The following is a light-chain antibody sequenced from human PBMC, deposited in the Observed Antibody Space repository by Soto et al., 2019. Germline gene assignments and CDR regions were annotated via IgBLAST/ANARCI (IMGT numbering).Light chain of an antibody. CDR1: QSLFYDSNNKNY. V-gene: IGKV4-1*01. CDR3: QQFYSMPLT. CDR2: WAS. J-gene: IGKJ4*01. Sequence: DIVMTPSPDSLAVSLGERATINCRSSQSLFYDSNNKNYLAWYQQKPGQPPKLLISWASTRESGVPDRFSGSGSGTDFSLTIKNLQATDVAVYYCQQFYSMPLTFGGGTKVSIK.